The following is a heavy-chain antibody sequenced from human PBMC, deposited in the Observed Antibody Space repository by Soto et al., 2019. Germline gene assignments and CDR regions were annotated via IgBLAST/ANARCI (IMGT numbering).Heavy chain of an antibody. D-gene: IGHD3-10*01. V-gene: IGHV4-4*02. CDR3: ARDKLWFGDFNTWGMDV. CDR2: IYHSGST. J-gene: IGHJ6*02. CDR1: GGSISSSNW. Sequence: QVQLQESGPGLVKPSGTLSLTCAVSGGSISSSNWWSWVRQPPGKGLEWIGEIYHSGSTNYNPSRHSRVTISVDESMSQYSMKLSSVTAADPAVYYCARDKLWFGDFNTWGMDVWGQGSTVTVSS.